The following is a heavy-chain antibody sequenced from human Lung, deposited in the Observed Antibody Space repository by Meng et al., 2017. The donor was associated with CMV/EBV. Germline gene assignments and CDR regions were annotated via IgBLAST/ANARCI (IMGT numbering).Heavy chain of an antibody. J-gene: IGHJ4*02. Sequence: QLQLQELGPGLWNPSGTRSLTATVSGGSISSSSYYWAWIRQPPGEGLEWIGSVVYSGTTYYTSSLKSRVSISVDTSKNQFSLKLSSVTAADTAVYYCARHHHSPTFDYWGQGTLVTVSS. V-gene: IGHV4-39*01. CDR1: GGSISSSSYY. D-gene: IGHD1-14*01. CDR2: VVYSGTT. CDR3: ARHHHSPTFDY.